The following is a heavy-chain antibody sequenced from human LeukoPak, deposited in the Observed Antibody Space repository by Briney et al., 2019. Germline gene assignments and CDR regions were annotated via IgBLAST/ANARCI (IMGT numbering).Heavy chain of an antibody. CDR2: IIPILGIA. V-gene: IGHV1-69*04. D-gene: IGHD3/OR15-3a*01. CDR3: AQARTGGEDRSLDY. CDR1: GGTFSSYA. J-gene: IGHJ4*02. Sequence: ASVKVSCKASGGTFSSYAISWVRQAPGQGLEWMRRIIPILGIANYAQKFQGRVTITADKSTSTAYMELSSLRSEDTAVYYCAQARTGGEDRSLDYWGQGTLVTVSS.